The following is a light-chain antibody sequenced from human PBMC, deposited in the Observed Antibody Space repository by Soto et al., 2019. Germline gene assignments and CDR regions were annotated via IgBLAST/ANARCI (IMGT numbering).Light chain of an antibody. CDR3: QQYNNWPLT. CDR1: QSLYNN. CDR2: HAS. Sequence: EIVMTQSPATLSVSPGERATLSCRASQSLYNNLAWYQQIPGQAPRLLIYHASTRATGISARFSGSGSGTEFTLTISSLQSEDFAVYYGQQYNNWPLTFGGGTKVEIK. V-gene: IGKV3-15*01. J-gene: IGKJ4*01.